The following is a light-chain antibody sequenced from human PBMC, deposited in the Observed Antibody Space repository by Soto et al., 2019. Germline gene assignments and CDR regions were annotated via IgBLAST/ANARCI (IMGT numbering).Light chain of an antibody. Sequence: EIVMTQSPATLSVSPGERATLSCRASQSVSSNLAWYQQKPGQAPSLLIYYASTRATGIPARFSGSGSGTEFTLTISSLQSEDVAVYYCQQYNNWPGTFGQGTKVEIK. CDR3: QQYNNWPGT. CDR1: QSVSSN. V-gene: IGKV3-15*01. CDR2: YAS. J-gene: IGKJ1*01.